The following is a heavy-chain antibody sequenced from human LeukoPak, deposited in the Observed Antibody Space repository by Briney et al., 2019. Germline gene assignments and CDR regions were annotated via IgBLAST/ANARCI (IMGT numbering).Heavy chain of an antibody. J-gene: IGHJ4*02. Sequence: AGGSLRLSCAASGFTFDDYAMHWVRQAPGKGLEWVSGISWNSGSIGYADSVKGRFTISRDNAKNSLYLQMNSLRAEDTALYYCAKMVSSGWYYFDYWGQGTLVTVSS. D-gene: IGHD6-19*01. CDR2: ISWNSGSI. CDR1: GFTFDDYA. V-gene: IGHV3-9*01. CDR3: AKMVSSGWYYFDY.